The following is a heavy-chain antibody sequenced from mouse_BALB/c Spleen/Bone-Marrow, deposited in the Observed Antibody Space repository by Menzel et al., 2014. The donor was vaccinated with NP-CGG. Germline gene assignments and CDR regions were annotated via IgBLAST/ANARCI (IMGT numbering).Heavy chain of an antibody. CDR1: GFDFSRFW. D-gene: IGHD1-2*01. J-gene: IGHJ4*01. CDR3: ARQHYCCYMAY. V-gene: IGHV4-1*02. Sequence: EVKLMESGGGLVQPGGSLKLSCAASGFDFSRFWMTWVRQAPGKGLEWIGEINPDSSTINYTPSLKDKFIISRDKAKNTVYMQLSSVRSEDTAVYYCARQHYCCYMAYWGQGTSVTVSS. CDR2: INPDSSTI.